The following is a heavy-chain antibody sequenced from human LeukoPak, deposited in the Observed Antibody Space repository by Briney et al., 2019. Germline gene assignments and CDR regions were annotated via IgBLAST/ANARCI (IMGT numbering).Heavy chain of an antibody. CDR1: GFTFDDYG. Sequence: GGSLRLSCAASGFTFDDYGMSWVRQAPGKGLEWVSGINWNGGSTGYADSVKGRFTISRDNAKNPLYLQMNSLRAEDTAVYYCARGSGGSCYDYWGQGILVTVSS. V-gene: IGHV3-20*04. CDR2: INWNGGST. D-gene: IGHD2-15*01. J-gene: IGHJ4*02. CDR3: ARGSGGSCYDY.